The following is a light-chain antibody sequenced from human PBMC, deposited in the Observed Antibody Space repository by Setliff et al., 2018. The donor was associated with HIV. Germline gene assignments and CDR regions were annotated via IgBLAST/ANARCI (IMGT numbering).Light chain of an antibody. J-gene: IGKJ3*01. CDR3: QRFAV. CDR1: QDIGNR. V-gene: IGKV1-33*01. Sequence: DIQMTQSPSSLSASVGDRVTITCQASQDIGNRLNWYQHKPGKAPKLLIYDASNLEMGVPSRFSGSGSGTDFTFTISSLQPEDIATYYCQRFAVFGPGTKVDIK. CDR2: DAS.